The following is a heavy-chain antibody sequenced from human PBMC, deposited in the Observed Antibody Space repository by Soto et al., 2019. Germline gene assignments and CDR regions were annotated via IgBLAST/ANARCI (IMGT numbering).Heavy chain of an antibody. V-gene: IGHV1-18*01. D-gene: IGHD3-22*01. CDR1: GYTFTSYG. CDR2: ISAYNGNT. J-gene: IGHJ3*02. Sequence: ASVKVSCKASGYTFTSYGISWVRQAPGQGLEWMGWISAYNGNTNYEQKLQGRVTMTTDTSTSTAYMELRSLRSDDTAVYYCARVLRDYYDSSGYHGAFDIWGQGTMVTVSS. CDR3: ARVLRDYYDSSGYHGAFDI.